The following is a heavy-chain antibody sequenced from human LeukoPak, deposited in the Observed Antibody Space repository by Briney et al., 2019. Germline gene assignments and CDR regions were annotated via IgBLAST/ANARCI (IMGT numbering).Heavy chain of an antibody. CDR2: VYHSGNT. J-gene: IGHJ3*01. D-gene: IGHD2-21*02. Sequence: PSETLSRNCSVSGASVCNSNWWRWVRQPPGKGLEWIGAVYHSGNTNYSPSRRSRVTISMDKSTNQFSLNQKTVTAADTAIYYCAKDGVGYCGGDNCTPPIRAFYVWGQGKIITVSS. V-gene: IGHV4-4*02. CDR1: GASVCNSNW. CDR3: AKDGVGYCGGDNCTPPIRAFYV.